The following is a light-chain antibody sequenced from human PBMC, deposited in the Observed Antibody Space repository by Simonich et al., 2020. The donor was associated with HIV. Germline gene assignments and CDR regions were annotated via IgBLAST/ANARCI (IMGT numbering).Light chain of an antibody. V-gene: IGKV3D-20*01. CDR2: DAS. J-gene: IGKJ4*01. Sequence: EIVLTQSPGTLSLSPGERATLPCRAIQSVSSSYVAWYQQKPGLAPRLLIYDASSRATGIPDRFSGSGSGTDFTLTISRLEPEDFAVYYCQQYGRSPLTFGGGTKVEI. CDR1: QSVSSSY. CDR3: QQYGRSPLT.